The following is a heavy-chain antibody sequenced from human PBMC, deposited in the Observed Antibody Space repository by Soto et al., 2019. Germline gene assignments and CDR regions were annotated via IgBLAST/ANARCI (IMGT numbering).Heavy chain of an antibody. J-gene: IGHJ6*03. Sequence: QVQLQESGPGLVKPSQTLSLTCTVSGGSISSGGYYWSWIRQHPGKGLEWIGYIYYSGSTYYNPSLKSRVTISVDTSKNQFSLKLSSVTAADTAVYYCARESTNFWSGYDYYYYYMDVWGKGTTVTVSS. V-gene: IGHV4-31*03. CDR1: GGSISSGGYY. CDR2: IYYSGST. D-gene: IGHD3-3*01. CDR3: ARESTNFWSGYDYYYYYMDV.